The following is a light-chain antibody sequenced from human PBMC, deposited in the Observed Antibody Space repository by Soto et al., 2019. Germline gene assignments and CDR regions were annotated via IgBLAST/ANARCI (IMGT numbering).Light chain of an antibody. Sequence: SYALPQPPSVSVSPGQTASITCSGDKLGDKYACWYQQKPGQSPVLVIYQDSKRPSGIPERFSGSNSGNTATLTISGTQAMDEADYYCQAWDSSTHYVFGTGTKVTVL. J-gene: IGLJ1*01. CDR3: QAWDSSTHYV. CDR1: KLGDKY. CDR2: QDS. V-gene: IGLV3-1*01.